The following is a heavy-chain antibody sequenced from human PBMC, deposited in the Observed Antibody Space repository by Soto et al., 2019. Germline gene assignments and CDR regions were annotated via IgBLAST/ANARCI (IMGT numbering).Heavy chain of an antibody. J-gene: IGHJ6*02. CDR3: ARDGPRITTIVVVKDGMDV. CDR1: GYTFTSYG. D-gene: IGHD3-22*01. CDR2: ISAYNGNT. V-gene: IGHV1-18*04. Sequence: ASVKVSCKASGYTFTSYGISWVRQAPGQGLEWMGWISAYNGNTNYAQKLQGRVTMTTDTSTSTAYMELRSLRSDDTAVYYCARDGPRITTIVVVKDGMDVWGQGTTVTVSS.